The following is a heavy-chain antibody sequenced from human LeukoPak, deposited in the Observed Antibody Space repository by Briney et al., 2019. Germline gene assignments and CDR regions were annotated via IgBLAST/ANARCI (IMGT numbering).Heavy chain of an antibody. J-gene: IGHJ4*02. Sequence: PSETLSLTCAVYGGSFSGYYWSWIRQPPGKGLEWIGEINHSGSTNYNPSLKSRVTISVDTSKNQYSLKRSSVTAADTAVYYCATSAYYDYVWGSYRYGCNYWGQGTLVTVSS. CDR3: ATSAYYDYVWGSYRYGCNY. D-gene: IGHD3-16*02. CDR1: GGSFSGYY. V-gene: IGHV4-34*01. CDR2: INHSGST.